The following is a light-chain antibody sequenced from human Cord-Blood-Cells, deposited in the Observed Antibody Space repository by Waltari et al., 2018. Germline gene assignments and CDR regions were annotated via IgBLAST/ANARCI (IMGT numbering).Light chain of an antibody. Sequence: IRITQSPSSVSASAGDRVTITCRASQGISSYLAWYQQKPGKAPKLLIYAASTLQSGVPSRFSGSGSGTDFTLTISSLQSEDFATYYCQQDYSYPRTFGQGTQLEIK. V-gene: IGKV1-8*01. CDR3: QQDYSYPRT. CDR2: AAS. CDR1: QGISSY. J-gene: IGKJ1*01.